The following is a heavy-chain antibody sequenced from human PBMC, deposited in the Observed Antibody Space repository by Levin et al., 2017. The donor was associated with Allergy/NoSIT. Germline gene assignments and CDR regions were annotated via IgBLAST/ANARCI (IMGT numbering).Heavy chain of an antibody. V-gene: IGHV1-2*06. CDR1: GYTFTGYY. J-gene: IGHJ3*02. CDR3: ASWDYGDYLFDI. Sequence: SCMSSGYTFTGYYMHWVRQAPGPFLSFLFRLPPPRGGPPSAPKFQGRVTMTRDTSISTAYMELSRLRSDDTAVYYCASWDYGDYLFDIWGQGTMVTVSS. D-gene: IGHD4-17*01. CDR2: LPPPRGGP.